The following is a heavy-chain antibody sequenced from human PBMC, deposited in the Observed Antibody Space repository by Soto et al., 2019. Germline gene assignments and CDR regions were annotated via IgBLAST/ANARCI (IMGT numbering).Heavy chain of an antibody. CDR1: GFTFSSYW. D-gene: IGHD6-19*01. J-gene: IGHJ1*01. CDR2: IKQDGSEK. CDR3: ARGPGQWLVTVAEYFQR. V-gene: IGHV3-7*01. Sequence: EVQLVESGGGLVQPGGSLRLSCAASGFTFSSYWMSWVRQAPGKGLEWVANIKQDGSEKYYVDSVKGRFTISRDNAKNSLYLQMNSLRAEDTAVYYCARGPGQWLVTVAEYFQRWGQGTLVTVSS.